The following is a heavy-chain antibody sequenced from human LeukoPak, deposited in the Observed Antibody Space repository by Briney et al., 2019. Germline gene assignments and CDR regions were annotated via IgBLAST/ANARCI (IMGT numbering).Heavy chain of an antibody. CDR2: ISGSGGST. Sequence: GGSLRLSCAASGFTFSSYGMSWVRQAPGKGLEWVSAISGSGGSTYYADSVKGRFTISRDNSKNTLYLQMNSLRAEDTAVYYCAKGPASIAVAGTTQFDYWGQGTLVTVSS. CDR1: GFTFSSYG. CDR3: AKGPASIAVAGTTQFDY. D-gene: IGHD6-19*01. J-gene: IGHJ4*02. V-gene: IGHV3-23*01.